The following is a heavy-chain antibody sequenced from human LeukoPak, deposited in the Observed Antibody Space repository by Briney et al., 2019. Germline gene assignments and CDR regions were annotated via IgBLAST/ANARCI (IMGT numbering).Heavy chain of an antibody. CDR3: ARIVPQWPVVPMYMDV. D-gene: IGHD6-19*01. CDR2: ISSSSSYI. J-gene: IGHJ6*03. Sequence: KSGGSLRLSCAASGFTFSSYSMNWVRQAPGKGLEWVSSISSSSSYIYYADSVKGRFTISRDNAKNSLYLQMNSLRAEDTAVYYCARIVPQWPVVPMYMDVWGKGTTVTVSS. CDR1: GFTFSSYS. V-gene: IGHV3-21*01.